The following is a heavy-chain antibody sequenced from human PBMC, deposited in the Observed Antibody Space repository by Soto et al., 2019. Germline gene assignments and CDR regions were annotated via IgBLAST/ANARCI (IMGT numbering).Heavy chain of an antibody. V-gene: IGHV4-30-4*01. CDR2: IYYSGST. J-gene: IGHJ6*01. Sequence: SETLSLTCTVSGCSISSGDYYWSWIRQPPGKGLEWIGYIYYSGSTYYNPSLKSRVTISVDTSKNQFSLKLSSVTAADTAVYYCARLDTYYYYGMDVWGQGTTVTVSS. D-gene: IGHD5-18*01. CDR3: ARLDTYYYYGMDV. CDR1: GCSISSGDYY.